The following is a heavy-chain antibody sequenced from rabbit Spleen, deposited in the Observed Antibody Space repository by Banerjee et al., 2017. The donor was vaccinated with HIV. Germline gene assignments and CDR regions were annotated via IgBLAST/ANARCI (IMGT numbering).Heavy chain of an antibody. D-gene: IGHD1-1*01. Sequence: QMVESGGGLVQHGGPLKLSCKASGFTLSDWIYWVRQAPGKGLEWIGYIDPVFGTTYYANWVNGRFTISSHNAQNTLYLQLNSLTGADTATYFCVRGASSSGYYNLWGQGTLVTVS. V-gene: IGHV1S7*01. J-gene: IGHJ4*01. CDR1: GFTLSDW. CDR2: IDPVFGTT. CDR3: VRGASSSGYYNL.